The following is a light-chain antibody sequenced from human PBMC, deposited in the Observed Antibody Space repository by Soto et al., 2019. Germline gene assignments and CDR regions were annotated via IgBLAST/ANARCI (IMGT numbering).Light chain of an antibody. CDR2: EVS. J-gene: IGLJ2*01. CDR3: SSYTTIKTVV. Sequence: QSALTQPASVSGLPGQWIPISCTETSSDIGTYKYVSWFQHNPGKAPKLIIFEVSNRPSGISDRFSGFKSANTAYLTISGVQPEDEADYHCSSYTTIKTVVFGGGTKVTVL. CDR1: SSDIGTYKY. V-gene: IGLV2-14*01.